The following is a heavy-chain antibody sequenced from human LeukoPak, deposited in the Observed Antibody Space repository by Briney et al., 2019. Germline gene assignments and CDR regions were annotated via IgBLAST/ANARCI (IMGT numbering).Heavy chain of an antibody. Sequence: SETLSLTCTVSGGSISSYYWSWIRQPPGKGLEWIGYIYYCGSTNYNPSINSPVTISVDTSKNQFSLKLSSVTAADTAVYYCARAASHRSGWYPDYWGQGTLVTVSS. V-gene: IGHV4-59*08. CDR2: IYYCGST. J-gene: IGHJ4*02. CDR1: GGSISSYY. CDR3: ARAASHRSGWYPDY. D-gene: IGHD6-19*01.